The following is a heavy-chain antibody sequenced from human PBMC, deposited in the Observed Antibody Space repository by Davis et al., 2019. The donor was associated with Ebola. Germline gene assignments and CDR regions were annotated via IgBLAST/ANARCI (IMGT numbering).Heavy chain of an antibody. D-gene: IGHD2-2*01. CDR2: INPRGKA. CDR3: ASPHQIRGGDYFDC. V-gene: IGHV4-34*01. CDR1: GVSISRHY. Sequence: PSETLSLTCTVSGVSISRHYWSWIRQPPGKGLEWIGEINPRGKAKYNPSLKSRATLSIDTSRKQISLKMTYLTAADTAVYYCASPHQIRGGDYFDCWGQGTLVTVSS. J-gene: IGHJ4*02.